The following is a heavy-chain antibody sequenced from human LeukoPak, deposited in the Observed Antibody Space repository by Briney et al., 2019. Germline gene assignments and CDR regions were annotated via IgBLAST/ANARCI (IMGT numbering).Heavy chain of an antibody. J-gene: IGHJ5*02. CDR2: ISGSGGST. CDR3: AKVDYYGSGRYNWFDP. D-gene: IGHD3-10*01. V-gene: IGHV3-23*01. Sequence: GGSLRLSCSASGFPFSSYAMHWVRQAPGKGLEWVSAISGSGGSTYYADSVKGRFTISRDNPKNTLYLEMNSLRAEDTAVYYCAKVDYYGSGRYNWFDPWGQGTLVTVSS. CDR1: GFPFSSYA.